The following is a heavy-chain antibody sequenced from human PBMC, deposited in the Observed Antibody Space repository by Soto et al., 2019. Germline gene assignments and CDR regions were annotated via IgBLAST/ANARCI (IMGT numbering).Heavy chain of an antibody. CDR2: INPHGGST. V-gene: IGHV1-46*01. CDR3: ASVTTAFDY. Sequence: ASVKVSCKAPGDTFTSYYLNWVRQAPGQGLEWMGVINPHGGSTKYAQKFQGRVTITADESTSTAYMELSSLRSEDTAVYYCASVTTAFDYWGQGTLVTVSS. CDR1: GDTFTSYY. J-gene: IGHJ4*02. D-gene: IGHD4-17*01.